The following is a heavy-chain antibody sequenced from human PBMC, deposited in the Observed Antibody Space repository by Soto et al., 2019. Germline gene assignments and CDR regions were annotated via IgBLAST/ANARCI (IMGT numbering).Heavy chain of an antibody. CDR1: GGSISSSNW. Sequence: QVQLQESGPGLVKPSGSLSLTCAVSGGSISSSNWWSWVRQPPGKGLEWIGEIYHSGSTNYNPSLTSRVTISVDKSKNQVSLKLSSVTAADTAVYYCAREGGSNIVVVTAIRDRRYFDLWGRGTLVTVSS. D-gene: IGHD2-21*02. V-gene: IGHV4-4*02. J-gene: IGHJ2*01. CDR3: AREGGSNIVVVTAIRDRRYFDL. CDR2: IYHSGST.